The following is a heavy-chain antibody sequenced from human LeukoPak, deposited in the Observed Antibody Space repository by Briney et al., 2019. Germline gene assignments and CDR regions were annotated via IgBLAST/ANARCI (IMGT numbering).Heavy chain of an antibody. J-gene: IGHJ6*03. CDR3: TTDTTYYYYYYYMDV. CDR1: GFSFSSYA. D-gene: IGHD1-1*01. Sequence: GGSLRLSCAASGFSFSSYAMSWVRQTPGKGLEWVSALSGSGASTYYADSVKGRFTISRDNSKNTLYLQMNSLRAEDTAVYYCTTDTTYYYYYYYMDVWGKGTTVTVSS. V-gene: IGHV3-23*01. CDR2: LSGSGAST.